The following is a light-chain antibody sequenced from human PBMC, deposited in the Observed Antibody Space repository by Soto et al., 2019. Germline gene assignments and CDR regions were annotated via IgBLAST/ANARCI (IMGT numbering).Light chain of an antibody. CDR3: AAWDDSLFVV. V-gene: IGLV1-44*01. Sequence: QSVLTQPPSASGTPGQRVTISCSGISSNIGSNTVNWYQQLPGTAPKLLIYSNDQRPSGVPDRFSGSKSGTSASLAISGLQSEDESDYYCAAWDDSLFVVFGGGTKLTVL. CDR2: SND. J-gene: IGLJ2*01. CDR1: SSNIGSNT.